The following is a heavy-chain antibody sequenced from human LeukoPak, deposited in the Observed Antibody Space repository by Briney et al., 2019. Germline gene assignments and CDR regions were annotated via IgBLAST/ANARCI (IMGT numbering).Heavy chain of an antibody. Sequence: GGSLRLSCAASGFTFSSYAMTWVRQAPGKGLEWVSGIKSSGGDTYYADSVRGRFTISRDNSKNTLYLQMNSLRAEDTAVYYCAKVGFFSYGISWSPEPFDYWGQGTLVTVSS. V-gene: IGHV3-23*01. CDR2: IKSSGGDT. CDR1: GFTFSSYA. J-gene: IGHJ4*02. D-gene: IGHD6-13*01. CDR3: AKVGFFSYGISWSPEPFDY.